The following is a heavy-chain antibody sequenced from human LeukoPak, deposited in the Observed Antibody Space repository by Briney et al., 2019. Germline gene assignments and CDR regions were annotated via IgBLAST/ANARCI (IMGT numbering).Heavy chain of an antibody. V-gene: IGHV4-59*01. CDR1: GGSISSYY. D-gene: IGHD1-14*01. Sequence: PSETLSLTCTVSGGSISSYYWSWTRQPPGKGLEWIGYIYYSGSTNYNPSLKSRVTISVDTSKNQFSLKLSSVTAADTAVYYCARGPPATEYYFDYWGQGTLVTVSS. J-gene: IGHJ4*02. CDR2: IYYSGST. CDR3: ARGPPATEYYFDY.